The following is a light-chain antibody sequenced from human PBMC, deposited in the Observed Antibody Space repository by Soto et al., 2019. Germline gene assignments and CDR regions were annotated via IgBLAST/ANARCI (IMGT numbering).Light chain of an antibody. CDR1: QSVSSSS. J-gene: IGKJ1*01. V-gene: IGKV3-20*01. CDR2: GTS. CDR3: HQYSSSRRT. Sequence: ETVLTQSPGTLSLSPGERATLSCRASQSVSSSSLAWYQQRPGQAPRLLIYGTSSRATGIPDRFSGSGSGTDFTLTISRLEPEDFAVYYCHQYSSSRRTFGQGTKV.